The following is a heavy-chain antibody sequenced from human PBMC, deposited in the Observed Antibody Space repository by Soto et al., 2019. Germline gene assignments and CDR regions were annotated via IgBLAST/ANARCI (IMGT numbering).Heavy chain of an antibody. D-gene: IGHD3-22*01. V-gene: IGHV1-18*01. Sequence: ASVKVSCKASCYTFTSYGIRWVRQAPGQGLEWMGWISAYNGNTKYAQKLQGRVTMTTDTSTSTAYMELRSLRSDDTAVYYCARSYYDSSGYLGAHAFDIWGQGTMVTVS. CDR3: ARSYYDSSGYLGAHAFDI. CDR2: ISAYNGNT. J-gene: IGHJ3*02. CDR1: CYTFTSYG.